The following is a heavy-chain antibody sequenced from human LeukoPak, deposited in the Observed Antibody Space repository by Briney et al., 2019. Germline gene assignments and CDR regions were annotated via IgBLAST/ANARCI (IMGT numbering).Heavy chain of an antibody. CDR3: ARDLDGGRDYYYGMDV. J-gene: IGHJ6*02. Sequence: ASVKVSCKASGYTFTSYAMHWVRQAPGQRLEWMGWINAGNGNTKYSQKFQGRVTITRDTSASTAYMELSSLRSEDTAVYYCARDLDGGRDYYYGMDVWGQGTTVTVSS. CDR1: GYTFTSYA. V-gene: IGHV1-3*01. CDR2: INAGNGNT. D-gene: IGHD6-25*01.